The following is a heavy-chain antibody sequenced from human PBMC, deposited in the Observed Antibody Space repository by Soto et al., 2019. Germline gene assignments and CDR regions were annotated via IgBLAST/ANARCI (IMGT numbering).Heavy chain of an antibody. D-gene: IGHD3-22*01. CDR2: IIPIFGTA. Sequence: ASVKVSCKASGGTFSSYAISWVRQAPGQGLEWMGGIIPIFGTANYAQKFQGRVTITADESTSTAYMELSSLRSEDTAVYYCARGLYYYDSSGYFDYWGQGTLVTVSS. J-gene: IGHJ4*02. V-gene: IGHV1-69*13. CDR1: GGTFSSYA. CDR3: ARGLYYYDSSGYFDY.